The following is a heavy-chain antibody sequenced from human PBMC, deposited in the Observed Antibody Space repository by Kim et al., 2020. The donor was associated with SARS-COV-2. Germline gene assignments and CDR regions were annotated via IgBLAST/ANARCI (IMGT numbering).Heavy chain of an antibody. CDR1: GYTFTSYA. V-gene: IGHV7-4-1*02. J-gene: IGHJ6*02. Sequence: ASVKVSCKASGYTFTSYAMNWVRQAPGQGLEWMGWINTNTGNPTYAQGFTGRFVFSLDTSVSTAYLQISSLKAEDTAVYYCARASYDFWSGYYNNMDVWGQGTTVTVSS. CDR2: INTNTGNP. D-gene: IGHD3-3*01. CDR3: ARASYDFWSGYYNNMDV.